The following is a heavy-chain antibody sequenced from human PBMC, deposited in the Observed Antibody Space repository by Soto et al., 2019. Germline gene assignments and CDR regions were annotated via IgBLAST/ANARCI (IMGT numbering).Heavy chain of an antibody. CDR1: GFTFSSYA. CDR2: ISSSGSTI. V-gene: IGHV3-48*04. CDR3: ARAMAGGDAFDI. D-gene: IGHD3-10*02. J-gene: IGHJ3*02. Sequence: GSLRLSCAASGFTFSSYAMSWVRQAPGKGLEWVSYISSSGSTIYYADSVKGRFTISRDNAKNSLYLQMNSLRAEDTAVYYCARAMAGGDAFDIWGHGTMVTVSS.